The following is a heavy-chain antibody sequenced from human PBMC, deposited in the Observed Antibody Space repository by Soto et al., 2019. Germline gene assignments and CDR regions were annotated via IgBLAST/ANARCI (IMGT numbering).Heavy chain of an antibody. J-gene: IGHJ6*03. D-gene: IGHD6-25*01. CDR1: GFTFDDYA. CDR3: AKDMSANYSYMDV. Sequence: EVQLVESGGGLVQPGRSLRLSCAASGFTFDDYAMHWVRQAPGKGLEWVSGISWNSGSIGYADSVKGRFTISRDNAKNSLYLQMNSLRAEDTALYYCAKDMSANYSYMDVWGKGTPVTVSS. CDR2: ISWNSGSI. V-gene: IGHV3-9*01.